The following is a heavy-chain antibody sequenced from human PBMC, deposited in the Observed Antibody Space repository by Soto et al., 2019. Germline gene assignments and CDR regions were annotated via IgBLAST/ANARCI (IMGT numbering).Heavy chain of an antibody. CDR1: GFTFSSYG. Sequence: QVQLVESGGGVVQPGRSLRLSCAASGFTFSSYGMHWVRQAPGKGLEWVAVIWYDGSNKYYADSVKGRFTISRDNSKNTLYLQMNSLRAEDTAVYYCARVQYCSSTSCEGVDYWGQGTLVTVSS. D-gene: IGHD2-2*01. J-gene: IGHJ4*02. V-gene: IGHV3-33*01. CDR3: ARVQYCSSTSCEGVDY. CDR2: IWYDGSNK.